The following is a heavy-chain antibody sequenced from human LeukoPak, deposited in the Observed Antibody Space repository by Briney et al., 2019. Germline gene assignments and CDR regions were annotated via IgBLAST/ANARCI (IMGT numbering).Heavy chain of an antibody. CDR1: GGSISSYY. CDR3: ARDLEVSHGGSDYYYYMDV. J-gene: IGHJ6*03. CDR2: IYYSGST. Sequence: SETLSLTCTVSGGSISSYYWSWIRQPPGKGLEWIGYIYYSGSTNYSPSLKSRVTISIDTSKNQFSLKVRSVTPADTAVYYCARDLEVSHGGSDYYYYMDVWGKGTTVTVSS. V-gene: IGHV4-59*01. D-gene: IGHD5/OR15-5a*01.